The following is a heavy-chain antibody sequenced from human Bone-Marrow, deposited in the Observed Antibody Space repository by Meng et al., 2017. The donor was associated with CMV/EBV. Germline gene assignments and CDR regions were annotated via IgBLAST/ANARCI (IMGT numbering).Heavy chain of an antibody. J-gene: IGHJ2*01. Sequence: QLQRVRSGAEVRSPGASVKVSCTAAGYTFTDYYMHWVRQAPGHGLEWVRWINPNNGGTNYVQRFQGRVTMTRDTSTSTDYMEVSGLRSDDTAVYYWARARTPYDLWCRGTLVTVSS. CDR1: GYTFTDYY. V-gene: IGHV1-2*02. CDR2: INPNNGGT. CDR3: ARARTPYDL.